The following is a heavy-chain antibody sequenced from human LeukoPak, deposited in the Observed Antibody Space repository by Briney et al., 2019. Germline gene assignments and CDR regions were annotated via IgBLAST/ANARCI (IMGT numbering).Heavy chain of an antibody. D-gene: IGHD3-22*01. Sequence: GGSLSLSCAASGFTVSSNYMSWVRQAPGKGLEWVSVIYSGGSTYYADSVKGRFTISRDNSKNTLYLQMNSLRAEDTAVYYCARVRADYYDSSGYYEYFQHWGQGTLVTVSS. J-gene: IGHJ1*01. V-gene: IGHV3-53*01. CDR2: IYSGGST. CDR1: GFTVSSNY. CDR3: ARVRADYYDSSGYYEYFQH.